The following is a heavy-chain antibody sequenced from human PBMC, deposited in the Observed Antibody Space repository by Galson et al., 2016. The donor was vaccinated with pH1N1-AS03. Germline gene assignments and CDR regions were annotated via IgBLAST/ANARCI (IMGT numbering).Heavy chain of an antibody. CDR3: VRGDGGNNFDF. D-gene: IGHD4-23*01. CDR2: IIPIFGNS. CDR1: GGTFNKYA. J-gene: IGHJ4*02. Sequence: SVKVSCKASGGTFNKYAITWVRQAPGQGLEWMGGIIPIFGNSDYAQKFQGRVTISTDKSTTTAYMELSSLRSEDTAVYYCVRGDGGNNFDFWGQGTLLTVSA. V-gene: IGHV1-69*05.